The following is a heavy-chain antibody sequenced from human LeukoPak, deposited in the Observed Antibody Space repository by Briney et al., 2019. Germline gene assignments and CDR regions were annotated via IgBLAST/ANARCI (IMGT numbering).Heavy chain of an antibody. Sequence: GGSLRLSCAASGFSFSSYAMHWVRQAPGKGLEWVAVISYDGSNKYYADSVKGRFTISRDNSKNTLYLQMNSLRAEDTAVYYCARSLGVVTYYYDSSGYSPGYWGQGTLVTVSS. D-gene: IGHD3-22*01. CDR1: GFSFSSYA. V-gene: IGHV3-30*04. J-gene: IGHJ4*02. CDR2: ISYDGSNK. CDR3: ARSLGVVTYYYDSSGYSPGY.